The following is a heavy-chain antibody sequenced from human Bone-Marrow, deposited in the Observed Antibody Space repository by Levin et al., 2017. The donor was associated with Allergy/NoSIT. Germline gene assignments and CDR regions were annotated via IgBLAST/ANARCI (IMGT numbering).Heavy chain of an antibody. Sequence: SQTLSLTCTVSGFSVTEYYWGWIRQPPGKGLEWIGTIYHGGDIYYNPSLKSRVTISIDTSKNQFSLKVTSMTAADSAVYYCAREYYLDVWGKGPRSPSP. CDR2: IYHGGDI. J-gene: IGHJ6*03. CDR3: AREYYLDV. CDR1: GFSVTEYY. V-gene: IGHV4-38-2*02.